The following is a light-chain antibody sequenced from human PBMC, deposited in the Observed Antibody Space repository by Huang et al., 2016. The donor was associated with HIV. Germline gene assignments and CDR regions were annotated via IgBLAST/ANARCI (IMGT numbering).Light chain of an antibody. CDR1: ESVKSH. CDR2: DAF. CDR3: QQRDNWLT. J-gene: IGKJ4*01. Sequence: IVLTQSPATLSLPPGHTATVSCRARESVKSHLAWYQQKPGQAPRLLIHDAFKRAPGISSRFSGSGSGTAFTLTISSLEPEDSAIYYCQQRDNWLTFGGGTKIEI. V-gene: IGKV3-11*01.